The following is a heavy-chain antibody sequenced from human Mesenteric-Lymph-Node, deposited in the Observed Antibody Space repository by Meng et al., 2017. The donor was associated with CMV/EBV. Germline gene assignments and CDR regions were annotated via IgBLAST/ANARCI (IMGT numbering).Heavy chain of an antibody. D-gene: IGHD1-26*01. J-gene: IGHJ4*02. CDR1: GFTFSSYS. Sequence: GESLKISCAASGFTFSSYSMNWVRQAPGKGLEWVSYISSSSSTIYYADSVKGRFTISRDNAKNSLYLQMNSLRAEDTAVYYCGRGKWELHYWGQGTLVTVSS. CDR2: ISSSSSTI. V-gene: IGHV3-48*04. CDR3: GRGKWELHY.